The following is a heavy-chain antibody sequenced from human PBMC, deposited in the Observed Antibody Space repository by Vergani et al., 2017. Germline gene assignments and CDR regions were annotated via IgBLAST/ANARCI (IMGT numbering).Heavy chain of an antibody. Sequence: EVHLLESRGGLVQSGGSLRLSCAASGFTFSNSAVSWVRQAPGRGLAWVSSISGPGLSTYYADSVKGRFSISRDNSKNTLYLQMKSLRPEDTAVYYCAKEGGGYCSGGTCYPEYWGQGTLVIVSS. CDR1: GFTFSNSA. J-gene: IGHJ4*02. CDR2: ISGPGLST. V-gene: IGHV3-23*01. D-gene: IGHD2-15*01. CDR3: AKEGGGYCSGGTCYPEY.